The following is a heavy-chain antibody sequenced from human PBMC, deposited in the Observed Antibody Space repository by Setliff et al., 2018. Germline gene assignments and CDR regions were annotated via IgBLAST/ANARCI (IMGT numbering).Heavy chain of an antibody. J-gene: IGHJ4*02. CDR3: ARTDDYYNFYAY. CDR2: IYYSGST. V-gene: IGHV4-31*03. D-gene: IGHD3-3*01. Sequence: SETLSLTCTVSGGSISSGGYYWSWIRQHPGKGLEWIGYIYYSGSTYYNPSLKSRVTISVDTSKNQFSLKLSSVTAADTAVYYCARTDDYYNFYAYWGQGTLVTSPQ. CDR1: GGSISSGGYY.